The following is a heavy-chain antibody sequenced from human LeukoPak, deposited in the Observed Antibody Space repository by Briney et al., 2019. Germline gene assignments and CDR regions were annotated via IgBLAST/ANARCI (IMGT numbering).Heavy chain of an antibody. Sequence: SETLSLTCTVSGGSISSSSYYWGWIRQPPGKGLEWIGSIYYSGSTYYNPSLKSRVTISVDTSKNQFSLKLSSVTAADTAVYYCARQRRGHFDYWGQGTLVTVSS. CDR3: ARQRRGHFDY. CDR1: GGSISSSSYY. CDR2: IYYSGST. D-gene: IGHD3-16*01. V-gene: IGHV4-39*01. J-gene: IGHJ4*02.